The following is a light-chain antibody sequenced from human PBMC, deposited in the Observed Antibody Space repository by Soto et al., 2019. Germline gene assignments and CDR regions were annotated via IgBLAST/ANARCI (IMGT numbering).Light chain of an antibody. CDR1: SSDVGAYHF. CDR3: SSYTSSNTPYV. J-gene: IGLJ1*01. V-gene: IGLV2-14*01. CDR2: EVT. Sequence: QSVLTQPASVSGSPGQSITISCTGSSSDVGAYHFVSWYQNHPGKAPKLILYEVTARPSGVSSRFSGSKSGNTASLTISGLQADDEANYYCSSYTSSNTPYVFGTGTKVTVL.